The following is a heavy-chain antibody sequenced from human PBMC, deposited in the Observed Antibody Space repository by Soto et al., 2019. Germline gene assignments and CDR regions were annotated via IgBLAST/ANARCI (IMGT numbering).Heavy chain of an antibody. CDR1: GGSISSGGYY. J-gene: IGHJ4*02. Sequence: PSETLSLTCTVSGGSISSGGYYWSWIRQHPGKGLEWIGYIYYSGSTYYNPSLKSRVTISVDTSKNQFSLKLSSVTAADTAVYYCARERTKYYFDYWGQGTLVTVSS. V-gene: IGHV4-31*03. CDR3: ARERTKYYFDY. CDR2: IYYSGST.